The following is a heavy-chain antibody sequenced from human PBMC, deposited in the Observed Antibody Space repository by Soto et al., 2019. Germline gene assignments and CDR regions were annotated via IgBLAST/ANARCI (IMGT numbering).Heavy chain of an antibody. CDR3: ARLESYCTAGSCYSGAD. J-gene: IGHJ1*01. V-gene: IGHV4-39*01. CDR2: IYYSGSP. Sequence: ATLSLTCAVSCGSMSATPYWGWFRQTQGRGLVWIASIYYSGSPYYSPSLESRVTISVDTSKKQFSLRLNSVTAADTAVYYCARLESYCTAGSCYSGADWGQGTQVTVSS. D-gene: IGHD2-15*01. CDR1: CGSMSATPY.